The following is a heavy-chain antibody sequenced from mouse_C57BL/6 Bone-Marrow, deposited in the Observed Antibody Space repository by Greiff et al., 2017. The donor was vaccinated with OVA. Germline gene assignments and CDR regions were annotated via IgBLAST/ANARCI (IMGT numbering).Heavy chain of an antibody. CDR1: GYTFTSYW. D-gene: IGHD3-2*02. CDR2: IDPNSGGT. Sequence: QVQLQQPGAELVKPGASVKLSCKASGYTFTSYWMHWVKQRPGRGLEWIGRIDPNSGGTKYNEKFKSKATLTVDKPSSTAYMQLSSLTSEDSAVYDCAVDSSGGPYYFDYWGQGTTLTVSS. J-gene: IGHJ2*01. V-gene: IGHV1-72*01. CDR3: AVDSSGGPYYFDY.